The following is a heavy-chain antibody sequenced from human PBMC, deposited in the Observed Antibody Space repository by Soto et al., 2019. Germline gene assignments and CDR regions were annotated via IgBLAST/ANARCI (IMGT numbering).Heavy chain of an antibody. Sequence: GXSLGLSCAASGFILRTYAVAWVFQAPGKGLEWVSGIRGYGDTQYYADSVKGRFTISRDNSKNTLYLQINGLRAEDTAVYYCAKDTRRYTDAFDIWGQGTMVTVSS. J-gene: IGHJ3*02. CDR2: IRGYGDTQ. D-gene: IGHD2-2*02. CDR3: AKDTRRYTDAFDI. CDR1: GFILRTYA. V-gene: IGHV3-23*01.